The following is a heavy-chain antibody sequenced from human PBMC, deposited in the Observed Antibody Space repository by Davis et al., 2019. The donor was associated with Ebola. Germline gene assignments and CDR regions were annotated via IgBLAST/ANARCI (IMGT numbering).Heavy chain of an antibody. CDR1: GYTFTTYW. D-gene: IGHD1-26*01. Sequence: PGGSLRLSCKGSGYTFTTYWIGWVRQMPGKGLEWMGIIYPGDSDTRYSPSFQGQVTISADKSISTAYLQWSSLKASDTAMYYCARSIVGANDACDIWGQGTMVTVSS. CDR3: ARSIVGANDACDI. V-gene: IGHV5-51*01. J-gene: IGHJ3*02. CDR2: IYPGDSDT.